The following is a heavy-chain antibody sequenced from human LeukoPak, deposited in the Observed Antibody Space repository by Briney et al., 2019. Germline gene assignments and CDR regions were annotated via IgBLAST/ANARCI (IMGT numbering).Heavy chain of an antibody. J-gene: IGHJ5*02. Sequence: ASVKASCKASGYSFTDYAITWVRQAPGQGLEWMGWLSTYNGDTHHAHKVQGRVTMTRDTSTSTAYMELGTLRSEDTAVYYCARGTGLENWFDPWGQGTLVTVSS. V-gene: IGHV1-18*01. CDR3: ARGTGLENWFDP. CDR2: LSTYNGDT. D-gene: IGHD1-1*01. CDR1: GYSFTDYA.